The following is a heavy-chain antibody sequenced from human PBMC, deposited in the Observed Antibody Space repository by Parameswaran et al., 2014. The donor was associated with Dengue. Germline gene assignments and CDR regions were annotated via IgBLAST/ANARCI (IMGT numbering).Heavy chain of an antibody. CDR3: ARDHVLRYFDWLLYYYYGMDV. Sequence: WIRQPPGKGLEWVSYISSSSSTIYYADSVKGRFTISRDNAKNSLYLQMNSLRAEDTAVYYCARDHVLRYFDWLLYYYYGMDVWGQGTTVTVSS. D-gene: IGHD3-9*01. J-gene: IGHJ6*02. CDR2: ISSSSSTI. V-gene: IGHV3-48*04.